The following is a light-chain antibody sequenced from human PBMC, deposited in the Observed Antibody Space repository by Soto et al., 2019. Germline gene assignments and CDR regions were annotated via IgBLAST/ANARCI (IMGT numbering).Light chain of an antibody. CDR1: SSDVGGYNY. CDR3: SSHTSSSTV. J-gene: IGLJ1*01. Sequence: QSALTQPASVSGSPGQSITISCTGTSSDVGGYNYVSWYQQHPGKAPKLMIYDVSNRPSGVSNRFSGSKSGNTASLTISGLQAEDEADYYCSSHTSSSTVFGTGTKLTV. V-gene: IGLV2-14*01. CDR2: DVS.